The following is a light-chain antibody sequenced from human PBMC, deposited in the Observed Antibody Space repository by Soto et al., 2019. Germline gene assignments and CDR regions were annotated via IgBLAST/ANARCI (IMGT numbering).Light chain of an antibody. Sequence: QSALTQPASVSGSPGQSITISCTGSSTDVGVYNYVSWYQQHPGTAPKLLIYDVSNRPSGVSDRFSGSKSGSSASLTISGLQAEDEADYYCSSYASSSTLVFGAGTKVTVL. CDR3: SSYASSSTLV. V-gene: IGLV2-14*01. CDR2: DVS. CDR1: STDVGVYNY. J-gene: IGLJ1*01.